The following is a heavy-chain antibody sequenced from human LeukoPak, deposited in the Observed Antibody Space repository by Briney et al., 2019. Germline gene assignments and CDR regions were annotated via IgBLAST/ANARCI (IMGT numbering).Heavy chain of an antibody. CDR1: GFTFSNYW. CDR2: INQDGNDK. CDR3: AVTRTRGDH. Sequence: GGSLRLSCAASGFTFSNYWMTWVRQAPGKGLEWVANINQDGNDKYYVDSVKGRFTISRDNTKRSLFLQMNSLRAEDTAAYYCAVTRTRGDHWGQGTLVTVSS. D-gene: IGHD2-21*01. V-gene: IGHV3-7*03. J-gene: IGHJ4*02.